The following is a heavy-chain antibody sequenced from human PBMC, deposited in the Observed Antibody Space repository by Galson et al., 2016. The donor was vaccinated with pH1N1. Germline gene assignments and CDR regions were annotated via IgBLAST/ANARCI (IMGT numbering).Heavy chain of an antibody. Sequence: SVKVSCKASGYSFIGYYMHWVRQAPGQGLEWMGWIHPESGDTKYAQKFQGRVTMTRDTSISTAYMELNSLRFDDTAVFYCARGGRGYSYGDYMDVWGKGTTVTVSS. CDR1: GYSFIGYY. D-gene: IGHD5-18*01. CDR3: ARGGRGYSYGDYMDV. V-gene: IGHV1-2*02. CDR2: IHPESGDT. J-gene: IGHJ6*03.